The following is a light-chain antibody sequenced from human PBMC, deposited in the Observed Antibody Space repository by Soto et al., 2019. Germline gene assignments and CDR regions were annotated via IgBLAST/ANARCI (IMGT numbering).Light chain of an antibody. CDR1: QSFSSSY. CDR3: QQYGSSRT. J-gene: IGKJ1*01. Sequence: EIVLTQSPGTLSLSPGERATLSCRASQSFSSSYLAWYQQKPGQAPRFFIYSASTRATSIPDRFSGSGSGTDFTLTISRLEPEDFAVYYCQQYGSSRTFGQGTKVEIK. V-gene: IGKV3-20*01. CDR2: SAS.